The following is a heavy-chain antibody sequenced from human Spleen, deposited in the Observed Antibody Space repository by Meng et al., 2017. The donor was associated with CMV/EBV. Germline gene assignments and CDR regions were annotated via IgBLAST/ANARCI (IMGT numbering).Heavy chain of an antibody. CDR1: GYSISSGYY. Sequence: GSLRLSCTVSGYSISSGYYWGWIRQPPGKGLEWIGSIYHSGSTYYNPSLESRVTISVDTSKNQFSLKLSSVTAADTAVYYCAHGDYVDYWGQGTLVTVSS. CDR3: AHGDYVDY. J-gene: IGHJ4*02. D-gene: IGHD4-17*01. V-gene: IGHV4-38-2*02. CDR2: IYHSGST.